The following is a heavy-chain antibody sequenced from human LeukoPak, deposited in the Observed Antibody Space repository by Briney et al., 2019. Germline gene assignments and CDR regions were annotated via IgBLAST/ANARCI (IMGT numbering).Heavy chain of an antibody. J-gene: IGHJ4*02. CDR3: ANNYYDXXXYPDY. CDR1: GYTFTGYY. Sequence: GASVKVSCKASGYTFTGYYMHWVRQAPGQGLEWMGWINPNSGGTNYAQKFQGRVTMTRDTSISTAYMELSRLRSDDTAVYYCANNYYDXXXYPDYWGQGTLVTVSS. V-gene: IGHV1-2*02. CDR2: INPNSGGT. D-gene: IGHD3-22*01.